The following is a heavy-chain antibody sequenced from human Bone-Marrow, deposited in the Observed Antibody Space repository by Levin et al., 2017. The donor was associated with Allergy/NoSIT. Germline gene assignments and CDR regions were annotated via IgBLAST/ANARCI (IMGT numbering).Heavy chain of an antibody. CDR3: ARVNLGPTGISI. J-gene: IGHJ3*02. Sequence: GESLKISCAASGFIISVNYMSWVRQAPGKGLEWAAIMYSDGSRYYADSVKGRFTISRDNSKNTLDLQMNDLRAEDTAVYYCARVNLGPTGISIWGQGTMVTVS. V-gene: IGHV3-53*01. CDR2: MYSDGSR. CDR1: GFIISVNY. D-gene: IGHD1-1*01.